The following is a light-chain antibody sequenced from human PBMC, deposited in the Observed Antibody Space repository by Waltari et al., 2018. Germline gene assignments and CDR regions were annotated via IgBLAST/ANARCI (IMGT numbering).Light chain of an antibody. V-gene: IGLV1-40*01. CDR2: DND. CDR3: QSYDSGQWV. CDR1: SSNIEAGSD. J-gene: IGLJ3*02. Sequence: QPVLTQPPPVSGAPGQRVTISCPGSSSNIEAGSDVHWYQQFSRTAPKLIIFDNDNRTSGVPDRFSGSRSGTSAYLAITGLQTDDEADYFCQSYDSGQWVFGGGTKVTVL.